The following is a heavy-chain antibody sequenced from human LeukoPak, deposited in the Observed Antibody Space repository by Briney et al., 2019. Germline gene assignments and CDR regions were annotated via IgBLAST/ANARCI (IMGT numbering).Heavy chain of an antibody. D-gene: IGHD6-19*01. CDR2: ICYSGST. CDR3: ARRFSSGIYYYYYMDV. V-gene: IGHV4-39*01. J-gene: IGHJ6*03. CDR1: GGSISSSSYY. Sequence: SETLSLTCTVSGGSISSSSYYWGWIRQPPGKGLEWIGSICYSGSTYYDPSLKSRVTISVDTSKNQFSLKLSSVTAADTAVYYCARRFSSGIYYYYYMDVWGKGTTVTISS.